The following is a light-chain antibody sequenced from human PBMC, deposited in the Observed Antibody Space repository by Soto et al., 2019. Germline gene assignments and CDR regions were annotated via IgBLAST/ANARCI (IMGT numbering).Light chain of an antibody. Sequence: VSGMPLAAVTFCPEVHARLSCSASQSVSNFVAWYQQKPGQAPRLLIYDASNRATGIPARFSGSGSGTDFTLTISRLETEGFAVYYCQQYGSPPTWTFGQGTKV. V-gene: IGKV3-20*01. J-gene: IGKJ1*01. CDR1: QSVSNF. CDR3: QQYGSPPTWT. CDR2: DAS.